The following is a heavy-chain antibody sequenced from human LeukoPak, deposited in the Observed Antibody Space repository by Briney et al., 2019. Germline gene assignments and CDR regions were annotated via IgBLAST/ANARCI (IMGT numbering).Heavy chain of an antibody. J-gene: IGHJ3*02. D-gene: IGHD4-17*01. CDR1: GFTFSSYA. CDR2: ISGSGGST. CDR3: AKDGMDYGDYNDAFDI. V-gene: IGHV3-23*01. Sequence: HTGGSLRLSCAASGFTFSSYAMSWVRQAPGKGLEWVSAISGSGGSTYYADSVKGRFTISRDNSKNTLYLQMNSLRAEDTAVYYCAKDGMDYGDYNDAFDIWGQGTMVTVSS.